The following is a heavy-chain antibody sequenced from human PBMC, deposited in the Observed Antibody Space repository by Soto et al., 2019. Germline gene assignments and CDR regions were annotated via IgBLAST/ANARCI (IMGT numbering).Heavy chain of an antibody. CDR3: AIYCGGDCSGGY. CDR2: ISAYNGNT. D-gene: IGHD2-21*01. V-gene: IGHV1-18*01. Sequence: GASVKVSCKDSGGTFNSYAISWVRQAPGQGLEWMGWISAYNGNTNYAQKLQGRVTMTTDTSTSTAYMELRSLRSDDTAVYYCAIYCGGDCSGGYRGQGTLVTVSS. J-gene: IGHJ4*02. CDR1: GGTFNSYA.